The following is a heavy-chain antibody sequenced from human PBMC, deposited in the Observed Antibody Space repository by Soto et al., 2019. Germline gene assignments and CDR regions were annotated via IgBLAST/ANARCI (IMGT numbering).Heavy chain of an antibody. CDR3: ARGEQWLVRGYYGMDV. Sequence: QVQLVQSGAEVKKPGSSVKVSCKASGGTFSSYAISWVRQAPGQGLEWMGGIIPIFGTANYAQKFQGRVTNTADESTSTAYMELSSLRSEDTAVYYCARGEQWLVRGYYGMDVWGQGTTVTVSS. J-gene: IGHJ6*02. V-gene: IGHV1-69*12. D-gene: IGHD6-19*01. CDR2: IIPIFGTA. CDR1: GGTFSSYA.